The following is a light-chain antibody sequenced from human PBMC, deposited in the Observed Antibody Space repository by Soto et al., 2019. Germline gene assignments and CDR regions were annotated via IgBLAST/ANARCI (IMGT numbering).Light chain of an antibody. V-gene: IGKV3-20*01. CDR3: QQYASAPFS. J-gene: IGKJ3*01. Sequence: EIVLTQSPGTLSLSPGDRATLSCRASHSINTSFLAWFQQKPGQAPRLLIYAASTRATGIPDRFSGSASETDFTLTINRLEPEDSAVYYCQQYASAPFSLGPGTKADIK. CDR1: HSINTSF. CDR2: AAS.